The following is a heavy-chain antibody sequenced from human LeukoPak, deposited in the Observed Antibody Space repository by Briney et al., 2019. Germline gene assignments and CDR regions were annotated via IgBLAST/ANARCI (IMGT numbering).Heavy chain of an antibody. V-gene: IGHV4-59*08. D-gene: IGHD5-18*01. CDR1: GGSMNSYY. CDR2: IFYTGGEI. J-gene: IGHJ3*02. Sequence: PSETLSLTCSVFGGSMNSYYWSWIRQAPGKGLEWIGYIFYTGGEINYNRSLKSRLTISVDTSKNQFSLMLTSVTAADTAVYYCARQPANTAAFDIWAPGTMVTVS. CDR3: ARQPANTAAFDI.